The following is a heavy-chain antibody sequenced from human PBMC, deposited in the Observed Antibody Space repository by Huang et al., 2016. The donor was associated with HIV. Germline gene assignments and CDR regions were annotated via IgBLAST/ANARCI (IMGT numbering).Heavy chain of an antibody. CDR2: INEDGSVT. D-gene: IGHD1-26*01. CDR3: ATDRGAGAGDH. Sequence: EVQLVESGGGLVQPGGSRRVSCTASGFTFSTYWMTWVRQAPGKGLDWVANINEDGSVTNYLASVKGRFTIARDNAKNSLYLQMNSLRVEDTAVYYCATDRGAGAGDHWGQGTLVTVSS. V-gene: IGHV3-7*01. J-gene: IGHJ4*02. CDR1: GFTFSTYW.